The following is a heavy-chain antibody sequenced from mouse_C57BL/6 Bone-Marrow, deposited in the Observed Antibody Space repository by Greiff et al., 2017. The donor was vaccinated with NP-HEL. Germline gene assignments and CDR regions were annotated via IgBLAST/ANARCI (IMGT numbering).Heavy chain of an antibody. CDR3: ARHYYSNYFDY. J-gene: IGHJ2*01. V-gene: IGHV5-6*02. D-gene: IGHD2-5*01. CDR2: ISSGGSYT. Sequence: DVKLVESGGDLVKPGGSLKLSCAASGFTFSSYGMSWVRQTPDTRLEWVATISSGGSYTYYPDSVKGRFTISRDNAKNTLYLQMSSLKSEDTAMYYCARHYYSNYFDYWGQGTTLTVSS. CDR1: GFTFSSYG.